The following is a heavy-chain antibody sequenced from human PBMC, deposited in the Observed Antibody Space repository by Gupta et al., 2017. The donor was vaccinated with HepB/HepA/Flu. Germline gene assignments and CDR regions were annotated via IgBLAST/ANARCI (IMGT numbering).Heavy chain of an antibody. CDR2: IGTDLKT. J-gene: IGHJ6*03. V-gene: IGHV3-23*01. Sequence: EIQLLESGGGLVQPGGSLRPSCAVPGFTFNGNALSWVRQAPGKGLEWVSGIGTDLKTHYSESVRGRFTISRDNSKNTLYLQMNSLRAEDTAVYYCAKDLYFWSAMDVWGKGTTVTVSS. CDR3: AKDLYFWSAMDV. CDR1: GFTFNGNA. D-gene: IGHD3-3*01.